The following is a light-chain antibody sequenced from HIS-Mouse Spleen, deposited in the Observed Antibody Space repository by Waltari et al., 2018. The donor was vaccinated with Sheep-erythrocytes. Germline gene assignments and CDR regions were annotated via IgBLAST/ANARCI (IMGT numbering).Light chain of an antibody. CDR1: QSVSSSY. Sequence: EIVLTQSPGTLSLSPGERATPSCRASQSVSSSYLAWYQQKPGQAPRLLIHGASISATGCPDRFSGSGSGTDFTLTISRLEPEEFAVYYCQLYGSSPWTFGQGTKVEIK. CDR3: QLYGSSPWT. CDR2: GAS. J-gene: IGKJ1*01. V-gene: IGKV3-20*01.